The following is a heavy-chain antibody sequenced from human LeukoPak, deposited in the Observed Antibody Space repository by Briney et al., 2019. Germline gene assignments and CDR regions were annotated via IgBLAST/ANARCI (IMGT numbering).Heavy chain of an antibody. CDR3: ARYTRAFEY. CDR2: ISYSGRTI. V-gene: IGHV3-48*03. D-gene: IGHD1-26*01. J-gene: IGHJ4*02. Sequence: GGSLRLSCAASGFIFSTYEMNWVRQAPGKGLEWLLYISYSGRTIYYADSVKGRFTISRDNANNLVYLQMNSLRAEDTAVYYCARYTRAFEYWGQGTLVTVSS. CDR1: GFIFSTYE.